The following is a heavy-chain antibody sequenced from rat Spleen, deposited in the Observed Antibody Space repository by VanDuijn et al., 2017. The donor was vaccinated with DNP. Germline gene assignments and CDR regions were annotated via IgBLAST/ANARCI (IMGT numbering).Heavy chain of an antibody. D-gene: IGHD5-1*01. Sequence: EVQLVETGGDLVPPGRSLKLSCVASGFTFSSYWMFWIRQAPGKGLEWVASINPDGGNTYCQDSVKGRFTISRDNAQDSLYLQMNNLGSEDTALYDCVTRGTGRDNWFAYWGQGTPVTVSS. CDR3: VTRGTGRDNWFAY. V-gene: IGHV5-58*01. J-gene: IGHJ3*01. CDR2: INPDGGNT. CDR1: GFTFSSYW.